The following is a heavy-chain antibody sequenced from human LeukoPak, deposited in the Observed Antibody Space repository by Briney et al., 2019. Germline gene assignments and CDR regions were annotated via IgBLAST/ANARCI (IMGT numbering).Heavy chain of an antibody. Sequence: QSGGSLRLSCAASGFTFSSYAMSWVRQAPGKGLEWVSAITGSGGGTYYADSVKGRFTISRDNSKNTLYLQMNSLRAQDTAVYYCARAGMVYAIDAFDIWGQGTMVTVSS. CDR1: GFTFSSYA. CDR2: ITGSGGGT. J-gene: IGHJ3*02. CDR3: ARAGMVYAIDAFDI. V-gene: IGHV3-23*01. D-gene: IGHD2-8*01.